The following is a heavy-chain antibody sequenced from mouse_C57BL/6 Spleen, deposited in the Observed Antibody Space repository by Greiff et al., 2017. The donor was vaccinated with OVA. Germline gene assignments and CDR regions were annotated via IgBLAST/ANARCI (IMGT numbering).Heavy chain of an antibody. D-gene: IGHD1-1*01. CDR3: ARSRVTTVVRGAWFAY. V-gene: IGHV1-53*01. CDR2: INPSTGGT. J-gene: IGHJ3*01. CDR1: GYTFTSYW. Sequence: QVQLKQPGTELVKPGASVKLSCNASGYTFTSYWMHWVKQRPGQGLEWIGNINPSTGGTNYNEKFKSKATLTVDKSSSTAYMQLSSLTSEDSAVYYCARSRVTTVVRGAWFAYWGQGTLVTVSA.